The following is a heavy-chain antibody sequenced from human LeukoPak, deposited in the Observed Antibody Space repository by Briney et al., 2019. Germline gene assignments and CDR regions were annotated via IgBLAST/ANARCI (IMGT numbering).Heavy chain of an antibody. J-gene: IGHJ4*02. CDR3: ARDLNEGYSSGCFYY. Sequence: GGSLRLSCAASGFTFSSYSMNWVRQVPGKGLEWVSSISSSSSYIYYADSVKGRFTISRDNAKNSLYLQMNSLRAEDTAVYYCARDLNEGYSSGCFYYWGQGTLVTVSS. D-gene: IGHD6-19*01. CDR1: GFTFSSYS. V-gene: IGHV3-21*01. CDR2: ISSSSSYI.